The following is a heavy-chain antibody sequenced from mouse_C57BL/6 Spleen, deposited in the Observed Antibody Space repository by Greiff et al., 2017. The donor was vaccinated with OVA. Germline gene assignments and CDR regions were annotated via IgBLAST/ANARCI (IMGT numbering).Heavy chain of an antibody. CDR3: ASHYYGNYEGYFDV. CDR2: ISYDGSN. CDR1: GYSITSGYY. Sequence: ESGPGLVKPSQSLSLTCSVTGYSITSGYYWYWIRQFPGNKLEWMGYISYDGSNNYNPFLKNRISITRDTSKNQFFLKLNSVTTEDTATYNCASHYYGNYEGYFDVWGTGTTVTVSS. V-gene: IGHV3-6*01. J-gene: IGHJ1*03. D-gene: IGHD2-1*01.